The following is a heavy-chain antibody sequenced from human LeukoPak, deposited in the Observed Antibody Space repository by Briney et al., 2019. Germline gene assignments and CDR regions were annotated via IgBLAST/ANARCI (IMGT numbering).Heavy chain of an antibody. Sequence: SETLSLTCTVSGGSISSGSYYWSWIRQPAGKGLEWIGRIYTSGSTNYNPSLKSRVTISVDTSKNPFSLKLSSVTAADTAVYYCARETYYYDSSGHDYWGQGTLVTVSS. CDR2: IYTSGST. J-gene: IGHJ4*02. CDR3: ARETYYYDSSGHDY. CDR1: GGSISSGSYY. V-gene: IGHV4-61*02. D-gene: IGHD3-22*01.